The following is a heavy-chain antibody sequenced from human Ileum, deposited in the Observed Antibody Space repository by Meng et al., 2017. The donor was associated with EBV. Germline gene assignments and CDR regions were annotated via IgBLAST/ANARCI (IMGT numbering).Heavy chain of an antibody. V-gene: IGHV4-39*07. CDR3: ARDGGRDGDSDY. Sequence: QLQLQESGPGLVKPSXXLSPTCTVSGGSITSTDYYWGWIRQPPGKGLEWIGNIHYTDSTSYNPSLKRRVTISADTSKNQFSLKMTSVTAADTAVYYCARDGGRDGDSDYWGQGTLVTVSS. CDR1: GGSITSTDYY. D-gene: IGHD4-17*01. CDR2: IHYTDST. J-gene: IGHJ4*02.